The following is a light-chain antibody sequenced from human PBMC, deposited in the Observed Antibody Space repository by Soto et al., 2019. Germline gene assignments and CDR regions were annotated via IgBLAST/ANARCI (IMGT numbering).Light chain of an antibody. CDR3: QSYDNSLRGYV. J-gene: IGLJ1*01. Sequence: QSVLTQPPSVSAAPGQKVSISCSGSDSNIGTGYDVHWYQQLPGTAPKLLIFGNVNRPSGVPDRFSGSKSGTSASLAITGLQAEDEDDYYCQSYDNSLRGYVFGTGTKVTVL. CDR1: DSNIGTGYD. CDR2: GNV. V-gene: IGLV1-40*01.